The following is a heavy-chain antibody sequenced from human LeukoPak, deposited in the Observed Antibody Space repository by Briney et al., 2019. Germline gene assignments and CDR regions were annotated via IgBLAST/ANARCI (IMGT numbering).Heavy chain of an antibody. CDR1: GFTFDDYA. CDR2: ISWNSGSI. J-gene: IGHJ3*02. Sequence: PGRSLRLSCAASGFTFDDYAMHWVRQAPGKGLEWVSGISWNSGSIGYADSVKGRFTISRDNAKNSLYLQMNSLRAEDTALYYCAKGGVASDAFDIWGQGTMVTVSS. CDR3: AKGGVASDAFDI. D-gene: IGHD3-3*01. V-gene: IGHV3-9*01.